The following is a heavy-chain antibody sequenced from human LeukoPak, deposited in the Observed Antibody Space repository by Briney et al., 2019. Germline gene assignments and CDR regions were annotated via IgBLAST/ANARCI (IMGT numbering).Heavy chain of an antibody. Sequence: GGSLRLSCAASGFTFSSHWMSWVRQAPGKGLEWVANIKQEGSEKYYVDSVKGRFTISRDNAKNSLYLQTNSLRAEDTAVYYCATSFWSDDAFDIWGQGTMVTVSS. J-gene: IGHJ3*02. V-gene: IGHV3-7*01. CDR1: GFTFSSHW. CDR2: IKQEGSEK. D-gene: IGHD3-3*01. CDR3: ATSFWSDDAFDI.